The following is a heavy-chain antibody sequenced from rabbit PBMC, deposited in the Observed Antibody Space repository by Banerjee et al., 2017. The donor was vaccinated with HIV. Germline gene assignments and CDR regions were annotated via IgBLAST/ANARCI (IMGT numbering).Heavy chain of an antibody. CDR3: VRGASGSGYYSL. V-gene: IGHV1S47*01. CDR2: IDLLFGTT. Sequence: QEQLEESGGGLVQPGGSLKLSCTTSGLDFSAYGVSWVRQAPGKGLEWIGYIDLLFGTTYYANWVNGRFTISSHSAQNTLYLQLHSLTAADTATYFCVRGASGSGYYSLWGPGTLVTVS. CDR1: GLDFSAYG. J-gene: IGHJ6*01. D-gene: IGHD1-1*01.